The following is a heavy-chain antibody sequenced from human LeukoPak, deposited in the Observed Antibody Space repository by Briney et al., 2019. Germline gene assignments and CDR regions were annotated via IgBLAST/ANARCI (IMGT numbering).Heavy chain of an antibody. CDR1: GYTFTSYG. J-gene: IGHJ6*03. V-gene: IGHV1-18*01. Sequence: ASVKVSCKASGYTFTSYGISWVRQAPGQGLEWMGWISTHNGNTKDAQKFPGRVSMTTDTSTSTAYMELRSLRSDDTAVYYCARGDYMDVWGKGTTVTVSS. CDR2: ISTHNGNT. CDR3: ARGDYMDV.